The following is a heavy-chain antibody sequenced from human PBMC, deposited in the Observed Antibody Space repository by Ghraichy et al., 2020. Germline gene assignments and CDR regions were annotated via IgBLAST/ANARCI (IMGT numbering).Heavy chain of an antibody. J-gene: IGHJ5*02. V-gene: IGHV3-23*01. D-gene: IGHD2-15*01. CDR2: ISGSGGST. CDR1: GFTFSSYA. Sequence: LSLTCAASGFTFSSYAMSWVRQAPGKGLEWVSAISGSGGSTYYADSVKGRFTISRDNSKNTLYQQMNSLRAEDTAVYYCAKQGRRAETGFDPWGQGTLVTVSS. CDR3: AKQGRRAETGFDP.